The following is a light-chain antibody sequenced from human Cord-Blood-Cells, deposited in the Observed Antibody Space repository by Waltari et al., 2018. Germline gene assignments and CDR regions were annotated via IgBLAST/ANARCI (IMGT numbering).Light chain of an antibody. J-gene: IGLJ1*01. CDR3: STYTSSSTLV. CDR2: DVS. CDR1: SSYDGGYNY. V-gene: IGLV2-14*03. Sequence: QSALTQPASVSGSPGQSITISCTGTSSYDGGYNYVSWYQHHPGKAPKRMIYDVSNRPSGVSNRFSGSKSGNTASLTISGLQAEDEADYYCSTYTSSSTLVFGTGTKVTVL.